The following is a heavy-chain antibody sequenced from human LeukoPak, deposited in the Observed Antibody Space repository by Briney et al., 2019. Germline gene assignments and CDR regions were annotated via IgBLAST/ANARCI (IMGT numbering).Heavy chain of an antibody. CDR2: INPNSGGT. J-gene: IGHJ4*02. D-gene: IGHD5-12*01. V-gene: IGHV1-2*06. CDR1: GYTFTGYY. Sequence: GASVKVSCKASGYTFTGYYMYWVRQAPGQGLEWMGRINPNSGGTNYAQKFQGRGTMTRDTSISTAYMELSRLRSDDTAVYYCGYSGYDANFDYWGQGTLVTVSS. CDR3: GYSGYDANFDY.